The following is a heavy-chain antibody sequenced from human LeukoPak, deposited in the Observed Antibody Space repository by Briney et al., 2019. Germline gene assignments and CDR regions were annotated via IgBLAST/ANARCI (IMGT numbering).Heavy chain of an antibody. Sequence: SETLSLTCAVSGGSFSGYYWNWIRQSPGKGLEWIGEINHSGSTHYNPSLKSRVTISVDTSQKQFSLRLTSVTAADTAVYYCARDPTPSYYYDSSGYYGYWGQGTLVTVSS. CDR2: INHSGST. CDR1: GGSFSGYY. CDR3: ARDPTPSYYYDSSGYYGY. J-gene: IGHJ4*02. D-gene: IGHD3-22*01. V-gene: IGHV4-34*01.